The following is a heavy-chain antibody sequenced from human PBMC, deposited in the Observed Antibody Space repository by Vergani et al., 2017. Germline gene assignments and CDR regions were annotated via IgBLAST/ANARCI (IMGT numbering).Heavy chain of an antibody. V-gene: IGHV4-31*03. Sequence: QVQLQESGPGLVKPSQTLSLTCTVSGGSISSGGYYWSWIRQHPGKGLEWIGYIYYSGSTYYNPSLKSRVTISVDTSMNQFSLKLSSVTAADTALYYCARQGRGSSWYFWFDPWGQGTLVTVSS. CDR2: IYYSGST. CDR1: GGSISSGGYY. J-gene: IGHJ5*02. CDR3: ARQGRGSSWYFWFDP. D-gene: IGHD6-13*01.